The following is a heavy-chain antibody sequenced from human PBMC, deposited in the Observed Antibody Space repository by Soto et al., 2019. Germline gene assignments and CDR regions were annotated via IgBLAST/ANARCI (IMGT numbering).Heavy chain of an antibody. V-gene: IGHV3-30*01. Sequence: SVKGRFTISRDNPKNTLYLQMNSLRAEDTAVYYCARVRYGSGSYFLDYWGQETLVTVSS. CDR3: ARVRYGSGSYFLDY. D-gene: IGHD3-10*01. J-gene: IGHJ4*02.